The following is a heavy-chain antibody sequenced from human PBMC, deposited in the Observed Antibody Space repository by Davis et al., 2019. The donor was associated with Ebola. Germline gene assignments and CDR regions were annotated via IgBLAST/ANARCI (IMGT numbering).Heavy chain of an antibody. J-gene: IGHJ4*02. CDR2: IRSKTYGGTT. CDR3: CTSTHDFGDYFH. Sequence: PGGSLRLSCAASGFIFTNAWMNWVRQAPGKGLEWVGRIRSKTYGGTTDYAAPVKGRFTMSRDDSKNTVYLQMNSLRTEDTAIYYCCTSTHDFGDYFHWGQGTLVTVSS. CDR1: GFIFTNAW. D-gene: IGHD4-17*01. V-gene: IGHV3-15*07.